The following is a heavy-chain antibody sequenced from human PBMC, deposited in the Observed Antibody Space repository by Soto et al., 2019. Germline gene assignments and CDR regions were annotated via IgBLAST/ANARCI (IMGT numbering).Heavy chain of an antibody. CDR1: GYSFTSYW. Sequence: VESLKISCKGSGYSFTSYWISWVREMPGKGLEWMGRIDPSDSYTNYSPSFQGHVTISADKSISTAYLQWSSLKASDTAMYYCATRSIYCSSTSCYAGPPIYGMDVWGQGTTVTVSS. CDR3: ATRSIYCSSTSCYAGPPIYGMDV. J-gene: IGHJ6*02. D-gene: IGHD2-2*01. V-gene: IGHV5-10-1*01. CDR2: IDPSDSYT.